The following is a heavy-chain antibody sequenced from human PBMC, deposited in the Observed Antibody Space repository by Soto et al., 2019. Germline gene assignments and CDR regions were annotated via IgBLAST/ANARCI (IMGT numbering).Heavy chain of an antibody. CDR1: GYSFTTYG. Sequence: QVQLVQSGGEVKKPGASVKVSCKTSGYSFTTYGISWVRQAPGQGLEWMGWISAYNGNTNYAQKLQGRVTTTTDTSTSTAYMALRSLRSDDTAVYYCAREGPAPYYYSGMDVWGEGSTVTVSS. V-gene: IGHV1-18*01. J-gene: IGHJ6*04. CDR3: AREGPAPYYYSGMDV. CDR2: ISAYNGNT.